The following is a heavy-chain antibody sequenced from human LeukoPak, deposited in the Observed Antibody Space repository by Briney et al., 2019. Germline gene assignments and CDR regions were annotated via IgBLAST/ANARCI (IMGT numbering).Heavy chain of an antibody. Sequence: GGSLRLSCAASGFTFSNYGMHWVRQAPGKGLEWVAFTQYDGSKEDYADSVKGRFTISRDNAKNSLYLQMNSLRAEDTAVYYCARDRARYYGSGSHSEKINWGQGTLVTVSS. J-gene: IGHJ4*02. V-gene: IGHV3-30*02. CDR2: TQYDGSKE. D-gene: IGHD3-10*01. CDR3: ARDRARYYGSGSHSEKIN. CDR1: GFTFSNYG.